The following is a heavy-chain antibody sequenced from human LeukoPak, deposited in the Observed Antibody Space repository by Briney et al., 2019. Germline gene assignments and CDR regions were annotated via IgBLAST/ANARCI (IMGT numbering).Heavy chain of an antibody. CDR2: INHNGNVN. Sequence: PGGSLRLSCAASGFTFSSYWMNWARQAPGKGLEWVASINHNGNVNYYVDSVVGRFTISRDNAKNSLYLQMSNLRAEDTAVYFCARGGGLDVWGQGATVTVSS. D-gene: IGHD3-16*01. V-gene: IGHV3-7*03. CDR1: GFTFSSYW. CDR3: ARGGGLDV. J-gene: IGHJ6*02.